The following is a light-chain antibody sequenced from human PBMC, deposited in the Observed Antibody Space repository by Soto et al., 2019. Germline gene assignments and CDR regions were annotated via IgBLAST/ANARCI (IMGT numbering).Light chain of an antibody. Sequence: VLTQSPGTLSLSPGERATLSCGASQSTSGYLAWYQQKPGQAPRLLIYDASNRATGIPARFSGSGSGTDFTLTISSLEPEDFALYYCQQRNDWRRGTFGQGTRLEIK. V-gene: IGKV3-11*01. CDR3: QQRNDWRRGT. CDR2: DAS. J-gene: IGKJ5*01. CDR1: QSTSGY.